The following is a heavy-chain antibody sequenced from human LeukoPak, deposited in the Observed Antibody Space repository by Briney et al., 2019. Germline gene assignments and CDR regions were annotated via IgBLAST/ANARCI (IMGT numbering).Heavy chain of an antibody. Sequence: GGSLRLSCEASGFTVSSYWMSWVRQAPGKGLEWVANIRDDGGEIYYVDSVKGRFTISRDNAKSSLFLQMNSLRAEDAAVYYCARDKPRGSYYGSIFDSWGQGTLVTVSS. CDR3: ARDKPRGSYYGSIFDS. V-gene: IGHV3-7*01. CDR2: IRDDGGEI. J-gene: IGHJ4*02. D-gene: IGHD1-26*01. CDR1: GFTVSSYW.